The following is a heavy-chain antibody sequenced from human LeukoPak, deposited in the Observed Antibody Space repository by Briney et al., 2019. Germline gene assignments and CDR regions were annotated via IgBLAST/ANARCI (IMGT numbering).Heavy chain of an antibody. CDR3: ARGNTIFGVVINALDY. D-gene: IGHD3-3*01. CDR2: ISSSSSYI. CDR1: GFTFSSYS. V-gene: IGHV3-21*01. J-gene: IGHJ4*02. Sequence: PGGSLRLSCAASGFTFSSYSMSWVRQAPGKGLEWVSSISSSSSYIYYADSVKGRFTISRDNAKNSLYLQMNSLRAEDTAVYYCARGNTIFGVVINALDYWGQGTLVTVSS.